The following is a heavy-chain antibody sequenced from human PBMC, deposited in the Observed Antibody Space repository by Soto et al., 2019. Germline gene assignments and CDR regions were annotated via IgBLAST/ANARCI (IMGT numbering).Heavy chain of an antibody. CDR2: TYYTGTS. J-gene: IGHJ4*02. D-gene: IGHD6-19*01. CDR3: ARGGWSHDS. Sequence: PPETLSLTCPVSGASMTNQYWPWMREPPGKGLEWIGYTYYTGTSNYNPSLKSRVTISVDTSKNQVSLQLKSVYVADTAVYYCARGGWSHDSWGRGTLSTSPQ. CDR1: GASMTNQY. V-gene: IGHV4-59*11.